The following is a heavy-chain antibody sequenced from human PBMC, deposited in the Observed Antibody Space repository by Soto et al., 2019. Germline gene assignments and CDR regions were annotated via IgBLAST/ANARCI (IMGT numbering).Heavy chain of an antibody. D-gene: IGHD2-2*02. CDR3: ARAYTGRLPRRADYYYAMDV. CDR2: IGAADDP. Sequence: PGGSLKLSCAASGFTFRDYDVHWVRQVPGKGLWWVSAIGAADDPYYLGSVKGRFTISRDNAKNSVYLQMDGLRAGDSALYYCARAYTGRLPRRADYYYAMDVWGQGTTVTVSS. CDR1: GFTFRDYD. J-gene: IGHJ6*02. V-gene: IGHV3-13*05.